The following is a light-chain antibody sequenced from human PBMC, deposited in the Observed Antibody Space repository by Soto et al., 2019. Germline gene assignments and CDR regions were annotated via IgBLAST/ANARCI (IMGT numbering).Light chain of an antibody. Sequence: EIELTQSPGTLSLSPGDRATLSCRASQSVSTNYLAWYQQKLGQAPRLIIYGASSRATGIPDRFSGNGSGTDFPLTISRLEPEDFAVYYCHQYGSTPFTFGPGTKVDIK. J-gene: IGKJ3*01. V-gene: IGKV3-20*01. CDR1: QSVSTNY. CDR3: HQYGSTPFT. CDR2: GAS.